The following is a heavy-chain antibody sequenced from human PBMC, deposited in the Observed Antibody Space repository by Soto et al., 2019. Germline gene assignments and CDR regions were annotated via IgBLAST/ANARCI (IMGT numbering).Heavy chain of an antibody. D-gene: IGHD3-10*01. CDR1: GLTFRSYV. Sequence: QVQLVEAGGGVVQPGTSLRLSCVGSGLTFRSYVIHWVRQAPGKGLEWVSLTSYDGSNNFYGDSVKGRFTISRHNSRNTVALQMDSLSFEDTALYYWARWGTTGSLDVWGQGTLVYVSS. J-gene: IGHJ4*02. CDR3: ARWGTTGSLDV. V-gene: IGHV3-30*03. CDR2: TSYDGSNN.